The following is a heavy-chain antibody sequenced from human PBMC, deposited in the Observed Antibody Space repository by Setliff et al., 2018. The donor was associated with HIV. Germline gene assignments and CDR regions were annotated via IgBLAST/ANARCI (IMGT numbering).Heavy chain of an antibody. Sequence: SETLSLTCAVSGGSISSSNWWSWVRQPPGKGLEWIGEIYHSGSTNYNPSLQSRVTISVDKSKSQFSLKLNSVTAADTAVYYCGGNGYYSIDYWGQRTLVTVSS. CDR1: GGSISSSNW. CDR2: IYHSGST. D-gene: IGHD3-22*01. J-gene: IGHJ4*02. CDR3: GGNGYYSIDY. V-gene: IGHV4-4*02.